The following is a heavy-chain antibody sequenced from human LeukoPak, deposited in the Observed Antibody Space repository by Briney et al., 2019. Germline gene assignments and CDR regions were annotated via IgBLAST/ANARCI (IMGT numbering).Heavy chain of an antibody. CDR1: GFTFSSHW. D-gene: IGHD6-13*01. CDR2: IKQDGSEK. CDR3: ARDLGHSSSWYIY. V-gene: IGHV3-7*01. Sequence: PGGSLRLSCAASGFTFSSHWMSWVRQAPGKGLEWVANIKQDGSEKYYVDSVKGRFTTPRDNAKNSLYLQMNSLRAEDTAVYYCARDLGHSSSWYIYWGQGTLVTVSS. J-gene: IGHJ4*02.